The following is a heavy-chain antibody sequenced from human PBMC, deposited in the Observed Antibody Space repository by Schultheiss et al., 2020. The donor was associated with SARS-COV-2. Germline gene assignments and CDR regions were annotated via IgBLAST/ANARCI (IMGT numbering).Heavy chain of an antibody. V-gene: IGHV3-23*01. CDR1: AFTFRSYA. CDR2: ISGNGGST. D-gene: IGHD5-24*01. CDR3: ARDRGMANRAIDY. Sequence: GGSLRLSCAASAFTFRSYAMSWVRQAPGMGLEWVSSISGNGGSTYYADSVEGRFTISRDNSKNTLYLQMNSLRAEDTAVYYCARDRGMANRAIDYWGQGTLVTVSS. J-gene: IGHJ4*02.